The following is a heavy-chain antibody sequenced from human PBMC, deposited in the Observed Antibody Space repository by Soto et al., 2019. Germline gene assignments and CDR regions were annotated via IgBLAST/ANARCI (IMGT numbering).Heavy chain of an antibody. D-gene: IGHD6-13*01. CDR1: GGSFSGYY. V-gene: IGHV4-34*01. J-gene: IGHJ5*02. CDR2: INHSGST. Sequence: SETLSLTCAVYGGSFSGYYWSWIRQPPGKGLEWIGEINHSGSTNYNPSLKRRVTISVDTSKNQFSLKLSYVTAADTAVYYCARAGYSSSSYRANWFDPWGQGTLVTVSS. CDR3: ARAGYSSSSYRANWFDP.